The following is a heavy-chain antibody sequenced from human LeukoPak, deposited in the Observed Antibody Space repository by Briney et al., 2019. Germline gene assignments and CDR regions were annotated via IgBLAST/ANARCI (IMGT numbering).Heavy chain of an antibody. V-gene: IGHV4-34*01. CDR1: GGSFSGYY. D-gene: IGHD4-17*01. CDR2: INHSGST. J-gene: IGHJ4*02. CDR3: ARESSYHYGY. Sequence: PSETLSLTCAVYGGSFSGYYWSWIRQPPGKGLEWIGEINHSGSTNYNPSLKSRVTTSVDTSKNQFSLKLSSVTAADTAVYYCARESSYHYGYWGQGTLVTVSS.